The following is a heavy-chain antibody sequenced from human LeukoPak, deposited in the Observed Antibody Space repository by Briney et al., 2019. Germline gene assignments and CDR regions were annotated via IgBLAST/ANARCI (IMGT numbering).Heavy chain of an antibody. V-gene: IGHV3-7*01. Sequence: QSGGSLRLSCAASGFTFSNYWMSWVRQAPGKGLEWVGNIKQDGSAKYYVDSVKGRFTISRDNAKNSLYLQMNSPRAEDTAVYYCARDRKTSGKDYWGQGTLVTVSS. CDR1: GFTFSNYW. CDR3: ARDRKTSGKDY. CDR2: IKQDGSAK. D-gene: IGHD6-19*01. J-gene: IGHJ4*02.